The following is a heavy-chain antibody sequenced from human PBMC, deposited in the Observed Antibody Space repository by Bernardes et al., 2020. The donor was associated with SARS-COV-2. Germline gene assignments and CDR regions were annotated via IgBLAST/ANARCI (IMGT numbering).Heavy chain of an antibody. V-gene: IGHV5-51*01. J-gene: IGHJ3*01. Sequence: GAYLKNSRNGSGYTLNPYWIAWVRPTPGKGLEWMGIIYPGSSETRYTPSFQGQVTISVDRSSSTAYLQWSSLKASDTAIYYCASPYDTIGYSSAFNLWGQGTMVTVSS. CDR2: IYPGSSET. CDR1: GYTLNPYW. CDR3: ASPYDTIGYSSAFNL. D-gene: IGHD3-22*01.